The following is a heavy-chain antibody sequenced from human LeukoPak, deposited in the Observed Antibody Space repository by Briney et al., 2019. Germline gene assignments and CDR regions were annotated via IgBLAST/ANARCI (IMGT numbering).Heavy chain of an antibody. J-gene: IGHJ4*02. CDR3: GRHFPETGRDEQPLEY. V-gene: IGHV4-39*01. CDR2: ICFSRTT. D-gene: IGHD3-10*01. CDR1: GGSISSSDSY. Sequence: SETLSLTCTVSGGSISSSDSYWAWVRQPPGKGLEWIVSICFSRTTYYSPSLKSRVTMSIDTSKNHFSLKVASVTAADTAVYYCGRHFPETGRDEQPLEYWGQGSLFTVSS.